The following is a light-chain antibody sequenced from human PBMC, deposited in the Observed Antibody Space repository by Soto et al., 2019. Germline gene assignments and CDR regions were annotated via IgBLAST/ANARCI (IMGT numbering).Light chain of an antibody. J-gene: IGKJ4*01. CDR2: DAS. V-gene: IGKV1D-13*01. Sequence: AIQLTQSPSSLSASVGDRVTITCRASQDISTLFAWYQQKPGKAPKLLIYDASSLESGVPSRFSGSGSGADFTLTISSRQPEDFATYYCQQFYDYRVTCGGGTKVDIK. CDR3: QQFYDYRVT. CDR1: QDISTL.